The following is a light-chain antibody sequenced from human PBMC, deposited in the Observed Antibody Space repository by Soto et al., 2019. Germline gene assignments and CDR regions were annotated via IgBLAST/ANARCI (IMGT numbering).Light chain of an antibody. V-gene: IGKV1-5*01. CDR2: DVS. Sequence: DIHITHSPSTLSSSVWYICTITCLASQNIERWLAWYQQKPGKAPKLLLYDVSSLESGVPSRFSGSGSGTEFILTINGLQPDDFATYFCQQFKSGTWTFGQGTKVDIK. CDR3: QQFKSGTWT. CDR1: QNIERW. J-gene: IGKJ1*01.